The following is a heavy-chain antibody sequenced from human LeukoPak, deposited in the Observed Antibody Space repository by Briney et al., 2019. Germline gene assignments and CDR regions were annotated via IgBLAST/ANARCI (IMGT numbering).Heavy chain of an antibody. CDR2: ISYDGSNK. CDR1: GFSFSSYA. Sequence: PGGSLRLSCAASGFSFSSYAMSWVRQAPGKGLEWVAVISYDGSNKYYADSVKGRFTISRDNSKNTLYLQMNSLRAEDTAVYYCATEWSAGYWGQGTLVTVSS. J-gene: IGHJ4*02. CDR3: ATEWSAGY. D-gene: IGHD3-3*01. V-gene: IGHV3-30*03.